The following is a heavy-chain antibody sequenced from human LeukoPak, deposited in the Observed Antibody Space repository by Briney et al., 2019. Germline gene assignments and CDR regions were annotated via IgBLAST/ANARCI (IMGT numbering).Heavy chain of an antibody. Sequence: PGESLRLSCAVSGFTVSNNYMSWVRQAPGRGLEWVSVIYSNGNTYFADSVKGRFTISRDNSKNTLYLQMNSLRAEDTAVYYCARDRGGRDYWGQGTLVTVSS. J-gene: IGHJ4*02. CDR1: GFTVSNNY. V-gene: IGHV3-66*01. CDR3: ARDRGGRDY. D-gene: IGHD3-16*01. CDR2: IYSNGNT.